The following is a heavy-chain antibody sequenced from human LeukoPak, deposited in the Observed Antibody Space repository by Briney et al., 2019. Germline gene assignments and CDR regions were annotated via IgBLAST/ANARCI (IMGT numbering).Heavy chain of an antibody. V-gene: IGHV3-9*03. J-gene: IGHJ4*02. D-gene: IGHD6-6*01. CDR2: ISWNSGSI. CDR3: AKGSTYSSSSGGFDY. CDR1: GFTFDDYA. Sequence: GGSLRLSCAASGFTFDDYAMHWVRQAPGKGLEWVSGISWNSGSIGYADSVKGRFTISRDNAKNSLYLQMNSLRAEDMALYYCAKGSTYSSSSGGFDYWGQGTLVTVSS.